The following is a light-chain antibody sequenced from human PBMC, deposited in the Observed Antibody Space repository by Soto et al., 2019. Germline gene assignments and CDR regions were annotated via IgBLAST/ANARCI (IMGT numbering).Light chain of an antibody. CDR1: SSDVGGYNY. CDR3: ISYTSSSTWV. V-gene: IGLV2-14*01. J-gene: IGLJ3*02. CDR2: EVS. Sequence: QSALTQPASVSGSPGQSITISCTGTSSDVGGYNYVSWYQHYPVKAPKLMIYEVSNRPSGVSDRFSGSRSGNTASLTISGLQAEDESDYYCISYTSSSTWVFGGGTKLTVL.